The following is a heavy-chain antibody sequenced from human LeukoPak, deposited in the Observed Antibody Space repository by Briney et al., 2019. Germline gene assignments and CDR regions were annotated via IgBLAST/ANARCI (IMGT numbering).Heavy chain of an antibody. CDR2: ITEDASNT. CDR3: ARDTTYCGSGCYSLTDY. Sequence: GGSLRLSCAASGLTFSGFWMHWVRQAPGKGLVWVSRITEDASNTTYADSVKGRFTISRDNAKNSLYLQMDSLRAEDTAVYYCARDTTYCGSGCYSLTDYWGQGTLVSVSS. CDR1: GLTFSGFW. D-gene: IGHD2-21*02. J-gene: IGHJ4*02. V-gene: IGHV3-74*01.